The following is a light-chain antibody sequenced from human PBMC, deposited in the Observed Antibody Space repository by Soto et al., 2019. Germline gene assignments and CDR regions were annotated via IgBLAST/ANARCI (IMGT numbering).Light chain of an antibody. CDR1: QTVSRW. CDR3: QHYNSYSEA. CDR2: KAS. J-gene: IGKJ1*01. Sequence: DIQITQSPSTLSSSVLERFTITCRASQTVSRWLAWYQQKPGKAPQLLIEKASTLESGVPSRFSGSGSGTDFTLTINSLQPEDYATYYCQHYNSYSEAFGQGTKVDNK. V-gene: IGKV1-5*03.